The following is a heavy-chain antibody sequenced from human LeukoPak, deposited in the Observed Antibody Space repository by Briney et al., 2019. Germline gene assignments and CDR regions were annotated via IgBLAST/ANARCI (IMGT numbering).Heavy chain of an antibody. V-gene: IGHV1-69*04. CDR2: IIPILGIA. Sequence: GASVKVSCKASGYTFTGYYMHWVRQAPGQGLEWMGRIIPILGIANYAQKFQGRVTITADKSTSTAYMELSSLRSEDTAVYYCARADSSSWYGDYWGQGTLVTVSS. CDR3: ARADSSSWYGDY. J-gene: IGHJ4*02. D-gene: IGHD6-13*01. CDR1: GYTFTGYY.